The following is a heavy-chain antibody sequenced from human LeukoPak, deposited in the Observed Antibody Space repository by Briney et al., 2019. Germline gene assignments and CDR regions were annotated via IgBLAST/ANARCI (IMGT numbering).Heavy chain of an antibody. CDR3: ARSLSVAGIDY. V-gene: IGHV4-38-2*01. CDR1: GYSISTGRY. J-gene: IGHJ4*02. Sequence: SETLSLTCAVSGYSISTGRYWAWIRQPPGKGLEWLGIVFHDGSTYYNSSLKGRVTISVDTSKNQFSLNLRSVTAADTAIYYCARSLSVAGIDYWGQGTRVTVSS. CDR2: VFHDGST. D-gene: IGHD2-21*01.